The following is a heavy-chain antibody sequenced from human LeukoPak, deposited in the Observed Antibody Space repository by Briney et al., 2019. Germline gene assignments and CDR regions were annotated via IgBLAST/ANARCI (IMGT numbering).Heavy chain of an antibody. CDR1: GFTFSSYA. CDR2: ISLDGSNK. Sequence: GGSLRLSCAASGFTFSSYAMHWVRQAPGKGLEWVTVISLDGSNKYYADSVKGRFTISRDNSKNTLYLQMNSLRAEDTALYYCAKEAFDIWGQGTMVTVSS. V-gene: IGHV3-30*04. CDR3: AKEAFDI. J-gene: IGHJ3*02.